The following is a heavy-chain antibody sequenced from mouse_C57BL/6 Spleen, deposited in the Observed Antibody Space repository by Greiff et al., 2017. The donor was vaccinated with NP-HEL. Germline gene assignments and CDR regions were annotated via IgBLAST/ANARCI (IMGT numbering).Heavy chain of an antibody. CDR2: IDPNSGGT. D-gene: IGHD1-1*01. V-gene: IGHV1-72*01. J-gene: IGHJ1*03. CDR1: GYTFTSYW. Sequence: QVQLKQPGAELVKPGASVKLSCKASGYTFTSYWMHWVKQRPGRGLEWIGRIDPNSGGTKYNEKFKSKATLTVDKPSSTAYMQLSSLTSEDSAVYYCAREGYYYGSSYVWYFDVWGTGTTVTVSS. CDR3: AREGYYYGSSYVWYFDV.